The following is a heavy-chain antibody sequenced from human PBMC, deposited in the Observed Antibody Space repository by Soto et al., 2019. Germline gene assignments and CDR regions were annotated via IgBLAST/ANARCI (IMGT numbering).Heavy chain of an antibody. CDR1: GYTFTSYA. D-gene: IGHD3-10*01. CDR3: ARTMRVTMVRGVLYNWFDP. Sequence: ASVKVSCKASGYTFTSYAMHWVRQAPGQRLEWMGWINAGNGNIKYSQKFQGRVTMTRDTSTSTVYMELSSLRSEDTAVYYCARTMRVTMVRGVLYNWFDPWGQGTLVTVSS. V-gene: IGHV1-3*01. CDR2: INAGNGNI. J-gene: IGHJ5*02.